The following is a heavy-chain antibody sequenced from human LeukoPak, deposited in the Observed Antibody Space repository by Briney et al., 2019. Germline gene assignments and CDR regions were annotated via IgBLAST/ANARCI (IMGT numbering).Heavy chain of an antibody. CDR1: TRYFTNYW. CDR3: GTSRWSGVVDS. CDR2: IDRDGLKA. Sequence: GGSLRPSCTASTRYFTNYWMHWVRQVPGKGLAWLARIDRDGLKADYADSVRGRFTISRHNAKSTVYLQVTTLRAEDTAVYYCGTSRWSGVVDSWGPGTLVTVSS. V-gene: IGHV3-74*01. D-gene: IGHD3-3*01. J-gene: IGHJ5*01.